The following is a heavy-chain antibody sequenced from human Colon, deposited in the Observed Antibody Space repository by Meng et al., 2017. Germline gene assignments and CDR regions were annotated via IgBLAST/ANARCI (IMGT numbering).Heavy chain of an antibody. CDR3: ARHNGNSDFDY. D-gene: IGHD4-23*01. J-gene: IGHJ4*02. CDR1: GYSFRPYA. Sequence: VQLVQSGSELKKPGASVKISCKASGYSFRPYAINCVRHIPGQGLQWMGWINMYTAEPSYVEGFTGRFVFSLDISVSTAYLEISNLKAEDTALYFCARHNGNSDFDYWGQGTLVTVSS. CDR2: INMYTAEP. V-gene: IGHV7-4-1*02.